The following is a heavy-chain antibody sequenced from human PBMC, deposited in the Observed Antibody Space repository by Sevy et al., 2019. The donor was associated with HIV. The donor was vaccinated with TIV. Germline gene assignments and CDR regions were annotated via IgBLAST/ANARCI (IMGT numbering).Heavy chain of an antibody. CDR2: ISYDGSNK. CDR3: ARGEYTSPTFDY. V-gene: IGHV3-30-3*01. J-gene: IGHJ4*02. D-gene: IGHD6-6*01. Sequence: GGSLRLSCTASRFTLSTYPMHWVRQAPGKGLEWVAVISYDGSNKYYSDSVKGRFTVSRDNSKNTLYLQLNSLRVEDTAVYFCARGEYTSPTFDYWGQGTLVTVSS. CDR1: RFTLSTYP.